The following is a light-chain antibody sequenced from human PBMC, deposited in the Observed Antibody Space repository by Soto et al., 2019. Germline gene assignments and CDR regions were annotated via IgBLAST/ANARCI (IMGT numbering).Light chain of an antibody. J-gene: IGKJ1*01. CDR1: QYIGDF. V-gene: IGKV1-39*01. CDR2: GAS. CDR3: QQSYFILGT. Sequence: DIQMTQSPSSLSASVGDRVTITCRASQYIGDFLNWYQQTPGKPPKLLIFGASNLHIGVPSRFSGSGSGTEFTLTTSNLQREDFATYYCQQSYFILGTFGRGTKVDIK.